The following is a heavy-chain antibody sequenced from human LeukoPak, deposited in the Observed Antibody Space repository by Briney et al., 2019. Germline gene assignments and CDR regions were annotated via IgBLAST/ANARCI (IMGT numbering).Heavy chain of an antibody. CDR2: IYYNGRT. Sequence: SEALSLTCTLTVDSLRLSSDYCGSVRQPPGKGLEWIGSIYYNGRTYYNPSLEGRVTISSDMSKNQFSLNLTSVTAADTAVYYCATPGYCSTSDCYYYMDGWGKGTTVTASS. CDR3: ATPGYCSTSDCYYYMDG. D-gene: IGHD2-2*01. CDR1: VDSLRLSSDY. J-gene: IGHJ6*03. V-gene: IGHV4-39*01.